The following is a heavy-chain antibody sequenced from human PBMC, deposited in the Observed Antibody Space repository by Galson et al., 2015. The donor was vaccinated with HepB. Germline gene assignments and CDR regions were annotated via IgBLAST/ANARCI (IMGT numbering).Heavy chain of an antibody. CDR3: AKGVPRYTSGWYLGGVAYFDH. CDR2: IHPSGGRT. V-gene: IGHV3-23*01. D-gene: IGHD6-19*01. Sequence: SLRLSCAASGFTFSYFLMNWVRQAPGKGLEWVSGIHPSGGRTYYADSVKGRFTISRDNSKNTLYLQINGLRAEDTAVYYCAKGVPRYTSGWYLGGVAYFDHWGQGALVAVAS. J-gene: IGHJ4*02. CDR1: GFTFSYFL.